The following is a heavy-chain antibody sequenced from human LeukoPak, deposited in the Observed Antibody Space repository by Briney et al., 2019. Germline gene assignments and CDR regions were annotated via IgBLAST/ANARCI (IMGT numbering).Heavy chain of an antibody. CDR3: ARGAAADWVFDI. Sequence: SETLSLTCTVSGGSISSYYWSWIRQPAGKGLEWIGRIYPSGGTNYNPSHKSRVTISVDKSKNQFSLNLSSVTAADTAVYYCARGAAADWVFDIWGQGTMVTVSS. CDR2: IYPSGGT. CDR1: GGSISSYY. D-gene: IGHD2-2*01. J-gene: IGHJ3*02. V-gene: IGHV4-4*07.